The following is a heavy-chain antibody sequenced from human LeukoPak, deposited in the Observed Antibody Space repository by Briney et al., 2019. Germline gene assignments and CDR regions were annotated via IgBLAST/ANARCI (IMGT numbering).Heavy chain of an antibody. CDR2: INPNSGGT. CDR1: GYTFTGYY. Sequence: ASVKVSCKASGYTFTGYYMHWVRQAPGQGLEWMGWINPNSGGTNYAQKFQGRVTMTRDTSNSTAYMELSRLRSDDTAVYYCARVDVDENAFDIWGQGTMVTVSS. D-gene: IGHD3-16*01. V-gene: IGHV1-2*02. CDR3: ARVDVDENAFDI. J-gene: IGHJ3*02.